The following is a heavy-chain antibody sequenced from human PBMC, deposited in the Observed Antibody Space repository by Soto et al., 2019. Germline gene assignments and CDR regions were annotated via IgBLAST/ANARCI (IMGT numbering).Heavy chain of an antibody. J-gene: IGHJ6*02. CDR2: ISSSSSYI. D-gene: IGHD3-3*01. CDR1: GFTFSSYS. Sequence: ESGGGLVKPGGSLRLSCAASGFTFSSYSMNWVRQAPGKGLEWVSSISSSSSYIYYADSVKGRFTISRDNAKNSLYLQMNSLRAEDTAVYYCARGLDFWSAEPGGGMDVWGQGTTVTVSS. CDR3: ARGLDFWSAEPGGGMDV. V-gene: IGHV3-21*01.